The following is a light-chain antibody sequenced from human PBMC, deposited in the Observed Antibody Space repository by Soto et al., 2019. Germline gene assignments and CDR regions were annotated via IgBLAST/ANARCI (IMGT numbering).Light chain of an antibody. J-gene: IGKJ4*01. CDR1: RSVRSNS. CDR2: GAS. CDR3: QQYDTSTLT. V-gene: IGKV3-20*01. Sequence: EILLTQSPGALSLSPGERATLSCWASRSVRSNSLDWYQQKNGQAPRLLIYGASSRATGVPERLSGSGSGTDLTLTISRMETEDFEVYQCQQYDTSTLTFGGGTKVDIK.